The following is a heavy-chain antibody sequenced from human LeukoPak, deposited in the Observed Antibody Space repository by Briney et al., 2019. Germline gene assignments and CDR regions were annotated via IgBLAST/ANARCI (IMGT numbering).Heavy chain of an antibody. D-gene: IGHD2-2*01. CDR3: ATDCSNDNCYST. CDR2: IWYDGRNK. J-gene: IGHJ4*02. Sequence: GGSLRLSCEASGFTFNKYGMYWVRQTPGKGLEWVALIWYDGRNKYNADSVKGRFTISRDNSKNTLFLQMNSLRAEDTAVYYCATDCSNDNCYSTWGQGTLVTVSS. CDR1: GFTFNKYG. V-gene: IGHV3-33*07.